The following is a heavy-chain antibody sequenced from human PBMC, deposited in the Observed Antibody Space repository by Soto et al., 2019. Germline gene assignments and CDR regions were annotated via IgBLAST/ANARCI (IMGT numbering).Heavy chain of an antibody. J-gene: IGHJ3*02. D-gene: IGHD2-15*01. CDR2: TYYRSKWYN. Sequence: SQTLSLTCAISADRVSFNSAACNWIRQSPSRGPDWLGRTYYRSKWYNDYAVSVKSRITLNPDTSKNQFSLQLHSFTPEDPAAYYCASGPWDIVEEDAFNIWGQGTMVTISS. CDR3: ASGPWDIVEEDAFNI. CDR1: ADRVSFNSAA. V-gene: IGHV6-1*01.